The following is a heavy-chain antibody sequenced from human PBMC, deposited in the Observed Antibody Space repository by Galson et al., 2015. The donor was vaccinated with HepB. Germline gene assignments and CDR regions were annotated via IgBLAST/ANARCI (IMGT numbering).Heavy chain of an antibody. CDR1: GFTFSGSA. D-gene: IGHD3-16*02. V-gene: IGHV3-73*01. CDR3: TRQGYDYIWGSYRIFDY. Sequence: SLRLSCAASGFTFSGSAMHWVRQASGKGLEWVGRIRSKANSYATAYAASVKGRFTISRDDSKNTAYLQMNSLKTEDTAVYYCTRQGYDYIWGSYRIFDYWGQGTLVTVSS. J-gene: IGHJ4*02. CDR2: IRSKANSYAT.